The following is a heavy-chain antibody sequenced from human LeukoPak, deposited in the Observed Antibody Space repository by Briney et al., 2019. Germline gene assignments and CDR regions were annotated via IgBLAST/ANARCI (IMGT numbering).Heavy chain of an antibody. D-gene: IGHD5-12*01. V-gene: IGHV4-61*02. J-gene: IGHJ6*03. Sequence: PSETLSLTCTVSGGSISSGSYYWSWIRQPAGKGLEWIGRIYTSGSTNYNPSLKSRVTISLDTSKNQFSLKLSSVTAADTAVYYCARDDHSSYIPPDYYMDVWGKGTTVTVSS. CDR3: ARDDHSSYIPPDYYMDV. CDR1: GGSISSGSYY. CDR2: IYTSGST.